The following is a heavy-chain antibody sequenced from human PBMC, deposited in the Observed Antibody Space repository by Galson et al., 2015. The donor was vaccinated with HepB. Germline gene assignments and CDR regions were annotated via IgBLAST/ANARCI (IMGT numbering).Heavy chain of an antibody. CDR2: ISAYNGNT. CDR3: AREAIRDDSSGYSWEFDY. D-gene: IGHD3-22*01. V-gene: IGHV1-18*01. CDR1: GYTFTSYG. Sequence: SVKVSCKASGYTFTSYGISWVRQAPGQGLEWMGWISAYNGNTNYAQKLQGRVTMTTDTSTSTAYMELRSLRSDDTAVYYCAREAIRDDSSGYSWEFDYWGQGTLVTVSS. J-gene: IGHJ4*02.